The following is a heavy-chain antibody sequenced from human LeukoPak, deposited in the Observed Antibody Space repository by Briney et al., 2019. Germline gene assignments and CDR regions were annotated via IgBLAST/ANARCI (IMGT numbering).Heavy chain of an antibody. CDR2: ISAYNGNT. V-gene: IGHV1-18*01. CDR3: ARGFYCSSSSCPHLDN. J-gene: IGHJ4*02. D-gene: IGHD2-2*01. Sequence: GAAVTVSCKASGYTFTIYGISWVRQAPGQGLEWMGWISAYNGNTNYAQKLQGRVTMTTDTSTTTAYMELRSLRSDDTAVYYCARGFYCSSSSCPHLDNWGQGTLVTVSS. CDR1: GYTFTIYG.